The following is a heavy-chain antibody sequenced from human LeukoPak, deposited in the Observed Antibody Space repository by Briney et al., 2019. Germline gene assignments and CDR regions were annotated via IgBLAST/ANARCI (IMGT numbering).Heavy chain of an antibody. D-gene: IGHD5-18*01. V-gene: IGHV4-39*07. Sequence: SETLSLTCTVSGGSISSSSYYWGWIRQPPGKGLEWIGSIYYSGSTYYNPSLKSRVTISVDTSKNQFSLKLSSVTAADTAVYYCARAKPNSYGFYYFDYWGQGTLVTVSS. CDR3: ARAKPNSYGFYYFDY. J-gene: IGHJ4*02. CDR1: GGSISSSSYY. CDR2: IYYSGST.